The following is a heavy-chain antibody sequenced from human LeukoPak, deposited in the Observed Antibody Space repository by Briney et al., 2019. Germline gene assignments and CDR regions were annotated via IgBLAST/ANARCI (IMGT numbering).Heavy chain of an antibody. CDR2: ISSSSSYI. J-gene: IGHJ4*02. V-gene: IGHV3-21*01. Sequence: GGSLRLSCAASGFTFSSYSMNWVRQAPGKGLEWVSSISSSSSYIYCADSVKGRFTISRDNAKNSLYLQMNSPRAEDTAVYYCARGYFDWLLRPYYFDYWGQGTLVTVSS. CDR3: ARGYFDWLLRPYYFDY. CDR1: GFTFSSYS. D-gene: IGHD3-9*01.